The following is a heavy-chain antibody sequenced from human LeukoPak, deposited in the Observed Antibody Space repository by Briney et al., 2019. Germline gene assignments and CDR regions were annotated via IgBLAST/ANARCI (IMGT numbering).Heavy chain of an antibody. CDR2: INHSGST. D-gene: IGHD3-10*01. CDR1: GGSMSSYY. Sequence: PSETLSLTCTVSGGSMSSYYWSWIRQPPGKGLEWIGEINHSGSTNYNPSLKSRVTISVDTSKNQFFLKLSSVTAADTAVYYCARGLIIRMVRGAVWFDPWGQGTLVTVSS. CDR3: ARGLIIRMVRGAVWFDP. V-gene: IGHV4-34*01. J-gene: IGHJ5*02.